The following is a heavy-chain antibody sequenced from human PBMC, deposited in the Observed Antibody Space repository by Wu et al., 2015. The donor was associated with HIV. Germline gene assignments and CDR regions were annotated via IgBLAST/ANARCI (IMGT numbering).Heavy chain of an antibody. J-gene: IGHJ4*02. Sequence: QVQLVQSGPEVKKPGASVKVSCKASGTTFSSHSISWIRQAPGQGLEWMGRIIPIFNTADYSQRFQGRVTITADESTNTAYMQLSSLRFDDTAIYYCATEGGYYLTTSLDSWGQGTLVTVSS. CDR1: GTTFSSHS. D-gene: IGHD3-10*01. CDR3: ATEGGYYLTTSLDS. CDR2: IIPIFNTA. V-gene: IGHV1-69*13.